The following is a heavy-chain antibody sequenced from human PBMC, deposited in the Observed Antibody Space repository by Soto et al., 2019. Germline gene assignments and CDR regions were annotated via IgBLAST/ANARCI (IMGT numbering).Heavy chain of an antibody. CDR2: INSDGSST. Sequence: GGSLRLSCAASGFTFSSYWMHWVRQAPGKGLVWVSRINSDGSSTSYADSVKGRFTISRDNAKNTLYLQMNSLRAEDTAVYYCARDSLTPLYGSGSYYYYYYGMDVWGQGTTVTVSS. V-gene: IGHV3-74*01. J-gene: IGHJ6*02. CDR3: ARDSLTPLYGSGSYYYYYYGMDV. CDR1: GFTFSSYW. D-gene: IGHD3-10*01.